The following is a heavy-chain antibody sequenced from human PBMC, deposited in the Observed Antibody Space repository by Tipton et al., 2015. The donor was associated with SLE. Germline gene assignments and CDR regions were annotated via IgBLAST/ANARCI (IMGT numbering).Heavy chain of an antibody. CDR1: GYNFPNYW. CDR2: SHPGDSDT. J-gene: IGHJ4*02. CDR3: SKGTAAGGFVC. V-gene: IGHV5-51*03. D-gene: IGHD6-13*01. Sequence: QSGAEVKKPGESLTISCKASGYNFPNYWIGWVRQMPGKGLEWMGISHPGDSDTRYSPSFQGHVTISADKSITTAFLQWSRLKASDSAMYYCSKGTAAGGFVCWGQGTLLTVPS.